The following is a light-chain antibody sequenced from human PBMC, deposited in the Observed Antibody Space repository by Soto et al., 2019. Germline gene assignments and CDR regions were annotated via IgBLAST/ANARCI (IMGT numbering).Light chain of an antibody. V-gene: IGLV2-23*02. Sequence: QSVLTQPASVSGSPGQSITISCTGTSSDFGNYQFVSWYQQHPGKVPNLILFEVSQRPSGVSGRFSGSKSGNTASLTISGLQAEDEADYYCCSFTSSNTHVFGTGTKVTVL. CDR3: CSFTSSNTHV. J-gene: IGLJ1*01. CDR2: EVS. CDR1: SSDFGNYQF.